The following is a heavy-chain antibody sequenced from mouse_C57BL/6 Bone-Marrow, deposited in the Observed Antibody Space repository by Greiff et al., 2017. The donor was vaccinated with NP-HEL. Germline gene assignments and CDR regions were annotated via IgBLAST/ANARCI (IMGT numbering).Heavy chain of an antibody. CDR2: SRNKANDYTT. V-gene: IGHV7-1*01. CDR3: ARDAIYDDYGWYFDV. J-gene: IGHJ1*03. Sequence: VKVVESGGGLVQSGRSLRLSCATSGFTFSDFYMEWIAASRNKANDYTTEYSASVKGRFIVSRDTSQSILYLQMNALRAEDTASYYCARDAIYDDYGWYFDVGGTGTTVTVSS. CDR1: GFTFSDFY. D-gene: IGHD2-4*01.